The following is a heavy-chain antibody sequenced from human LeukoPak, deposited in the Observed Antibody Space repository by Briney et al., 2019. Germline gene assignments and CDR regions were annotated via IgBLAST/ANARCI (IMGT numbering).Heavy chain of an antibody. CDR2: IYYSGST. CDR3: ARALGYCSSTSCHSSWFDP. D-gene: IGHD2-2*01. CDR1: GGSISSGDYY. Sequence: PSETLSLTCTVSGGSISSGDYYWSWIRQPPGKGLEWIGYIYYSGSTYYNPSLKSRVTISVDTSKNQFSLKLSSVTAADTAVYYCARALGYCSSTSCHSSWFDPWGQGTLVTVSS. J-gene: IGHJ5*02. V-gene: IGHV4-30-4*08.